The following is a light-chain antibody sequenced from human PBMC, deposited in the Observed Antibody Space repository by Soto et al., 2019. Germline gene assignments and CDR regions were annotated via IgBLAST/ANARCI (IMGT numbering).Light chain of an antibody. V-gene: IGKV2-28*01. CDR2: LGS. CDR1: QSLLHSNGYTY. Sequence: DIVMTQSPLSLPVTPGEPASISCRSSQSLLHSNGYTYLDWYLQKPGQSPQLLIYLGSNRASGVPDRFSGSGSGTEFSLTISSLQSEDVAVYYCQQYDNWPPYTFGQGTKVDI. J-gene: IGKJ2*01. CDR3: QQYDNWPPYT.